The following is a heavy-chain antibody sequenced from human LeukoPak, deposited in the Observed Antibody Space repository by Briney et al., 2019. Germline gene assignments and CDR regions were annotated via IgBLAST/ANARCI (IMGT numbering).Heavy chain of an antibody. Sequence: PGGSLRLSCGASGFTFGNYWMSWVRQAPGKGLEWVINISQDGSGKNYADSVEGRFTISRDNAKRSLYLQIKSLRDDDTAVYHCALGTINKDYYFGMDVWGQGATVTVSS. J-gene: IGHJ6*02. D-gene: IGHD2-8*01. CDR3: ALGTINKDYYFGMDV. CDR1: GFTFGNYW. V-gene: IGHV3-7*03. CDR2: ISQDGSGK.